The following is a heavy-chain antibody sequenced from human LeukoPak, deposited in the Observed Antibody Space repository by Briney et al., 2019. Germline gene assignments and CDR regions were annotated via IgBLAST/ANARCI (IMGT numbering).Heavy chain of an antibody. CDR1: GYTFTGYY. J-gene: IGHJ4*02. Sequence: GASVKVSFKASGYTFTGYYMHWVRQAPGQGLEWMGWINPNSGGTNYAQKFQGRVTMTRDTSISTAYMELSRLRSDDTAVYYCAREYSGSYRSTPLDYWGQGTLVTVSS. D-gene: IGHD1-26*01. CDR2: INPNSGGT. CDR3: AREYSGSYRSTPLDY. V-gene: IGHV1-2*02.